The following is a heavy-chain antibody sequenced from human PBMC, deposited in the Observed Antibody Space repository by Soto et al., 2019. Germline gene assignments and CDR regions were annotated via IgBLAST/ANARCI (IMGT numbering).Heavy chain of an antibody. J-gene: IGHJ4*02. V-gene: IGHV3-23*01. Sequence: GGSLRLSCAASGFTFSSYAMSWVRQAPGKGLEWVSAISGSGGSTYYADSVKGRFTISRDNSKNTLYLQMNSLRAEDTAVYYCAKGLRSGEGGSWYVFDYWGQGTLVTVSS. CDR2: ISGSGGST. CDR1: GFTFSSYA. D-gene: IGHD6-13*01. CDR3: AKGLRSGEGGSWYVFDY.